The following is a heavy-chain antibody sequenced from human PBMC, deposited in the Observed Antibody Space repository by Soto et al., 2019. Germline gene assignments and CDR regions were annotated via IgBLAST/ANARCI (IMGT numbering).Heavy chain of an antibody. Sequence: WETLSLTCAVYGGSFSGYYWSWIRQPPEKGLEWIGEINHSGSTNYNPSLKSRVTMTTDTSTSTAYMELRSLRSDDTAVYYCAIVGTVRGVRYYYYMDVWGKGTTVTVSS. J-gene: IGHJ6*03. CDR3: AIVGTVRGVRYYYYMDV. CDR1: GGSFSGYY. CDR2: INHSGST. D-gene: IGHD3-10*01. V-gene: IGHV4-34*10.